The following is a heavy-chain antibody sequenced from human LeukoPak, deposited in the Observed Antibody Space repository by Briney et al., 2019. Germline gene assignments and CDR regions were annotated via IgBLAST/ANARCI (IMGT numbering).Heavy chain of an antibody. D-gene: IGHD3-22*01. J-gene: IGHJ4*02. CDR1: GYSISSGYY. V-gene: IGHV4-38-2*02. Sequence: PSETLSLTCTVSGYSISSGYYWGWIRQPPGKGLEWIGNFYYRGITSYNPSLKSRVTISVDTSKNQFSLKLTSVTAGDTAVYYCARETRNYYDSTGYYLIDYWGQGTLVTVSS. CDR2: FYYRGIT. CDR3: ARETRNYYDSTGYYLIDY.